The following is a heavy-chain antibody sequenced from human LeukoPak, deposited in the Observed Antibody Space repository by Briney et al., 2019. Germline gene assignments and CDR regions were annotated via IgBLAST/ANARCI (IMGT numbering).Heavy chain of an antibody. D-gene: IGHD3-22*01. J-gene: IGHJ4*02. CDR3: ARDGDSSGYYVNFDY. CDR1: GFTFSSYW. CDR2: INSDGSST. V-gene: IGHV3-74*01. Sequence: GRSLRLSCAASGFTFSSYWMHWVRQSPGKGLVWVSRINSDGSSTSYADSVKGRVTISRDNAKNTLYLQMNSLRAEDTAVYYCARDGDSSGYYVNFDYWGQGTLVTVSS.